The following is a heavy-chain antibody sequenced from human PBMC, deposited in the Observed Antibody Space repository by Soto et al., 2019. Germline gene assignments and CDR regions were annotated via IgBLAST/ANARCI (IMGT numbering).Heavy chain of an antibody. J-gene: IGHJ4*02. V-gene: IGHV3-30*18. CDR3: AKGSVYGDYVAY. D-gene: IGHD4-17*01. CDR1: GFTFSSYG. Sequence: QVQLVESGGGVVQPGRSLRLSCAASGFTFSSYGMHWVRQAPGKGLEWVAVISYDGSNKYYADSVKGRFTISRDNSKNTLYLQMNSLRAEDTAVYCCAKGSVYGDYVAYWGQGTLVTVSS. CDR2: ISYDGSNK.